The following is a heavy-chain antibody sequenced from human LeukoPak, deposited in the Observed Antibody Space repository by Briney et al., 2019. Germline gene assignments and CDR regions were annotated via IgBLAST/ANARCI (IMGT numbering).Heavy chain of an antibody. CDR3: AKDEAVAANPFRY. J-gene: IGHJ4*02. CDR2: TSGSGGST. Sequence: LPGGSLRLSCAASGFTFSSYAMSWVRQAPGKGLEWVSATSGSGGSTYYADSVKGRFTISRDNSKNTLYLQMNSLRAEDTAVYYCAKDEAVAANPFRYWGQGTLVTVSS. CDR1: GFTFSSYA. D-gene: IGHD6-19*01. V-gene: IGHV3-23*01.